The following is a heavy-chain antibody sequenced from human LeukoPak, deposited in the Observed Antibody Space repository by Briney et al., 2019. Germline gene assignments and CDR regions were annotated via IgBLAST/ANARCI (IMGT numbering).Heavy chain of an antibody. D-gene: IGHD3-22*01. CDR2: ISYDGSNK. CDR1: GFTFSSYA. Sequence: QPGGSLRLSCAASGFTFSSYAMHWVRQAPGKGLEWVAVISYDGSNKYYADSVKGRFTISRDNSKNTLYLQMNSLRAEDTAVYYCARAMIVVVSGDYWGQGTLVTVSS. V-gene: IGHV3-30-3*01. J-gene: IGHJ4*02. CDR3: ARAMIVVVSGDY.